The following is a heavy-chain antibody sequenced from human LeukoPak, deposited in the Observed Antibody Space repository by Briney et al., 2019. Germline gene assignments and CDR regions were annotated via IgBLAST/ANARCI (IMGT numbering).Heavy chain of an antibody. V-gene: IGHV4-39*07. D-gene: IGHD3-10*01. CDR3: VRGRYGSGDYYYYYYYMDV. CDR1: GGSIGGSSYY. J-gene: IGHJ6*03. CDR2: IYYSGIS. Sequence: SETLSLTCTVSGGSIGGSSYYWGWIRQPPGKGLEWIGGIYYSGISKSNPSLKSRVTISVDTSKNQFSLNVNSVPAADTAVYYCVRGRYGSGDYYYYYYYMDVWGKGTTVIVSS.